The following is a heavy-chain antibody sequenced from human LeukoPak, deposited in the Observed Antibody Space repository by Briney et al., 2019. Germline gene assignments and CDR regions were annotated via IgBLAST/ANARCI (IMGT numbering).Heavy chain of an antibody. CDR1: GGSISSHY. CDR3: ARRNRDSSGYYYYYYMDV. CDR2: IYYSGST. J-gene: IGHJ6*03. Sequence: SETLSLTCTVPGGSISSHYWSWIRQPPGKGLEWIGYIYYSGSTNYNPSLKSRVTISVDTSKNQFSLKLSSVTAADTAVYYCARRNRDSSGYYYYYYMDVWGKGTTVTVSS. V-gene: IGHV4-59*11. D-gene: IGHD3-22*01.